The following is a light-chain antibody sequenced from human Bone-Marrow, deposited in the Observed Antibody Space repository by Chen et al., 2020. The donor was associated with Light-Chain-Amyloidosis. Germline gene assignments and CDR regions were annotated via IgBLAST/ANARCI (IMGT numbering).Light chain of an antibody. CDR3: QQRSNWPYT. V-gene: IGKV3-11*01. Sequence: EIVLTQSPATLSLSPGERATLSCRASQSVSSYLAWYQQKPGQAPMLLIYYASNRATGIPARFSGSGSGTDFTLTISSLEPEDFAVYYCQQRSNWPYTFGQGTKLEIK. J-gene: IGKJ2*01. CDR1: QSVSSY. CDR2: YAS.